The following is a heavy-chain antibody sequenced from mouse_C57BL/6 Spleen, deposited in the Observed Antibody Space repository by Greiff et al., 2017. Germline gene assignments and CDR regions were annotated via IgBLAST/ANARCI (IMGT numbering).Heavy chain of an antibody. CDR2: INPSSGYT. CDR3: ARNYYDYDHWYFDV. V-gene: IGHV1-4*01. Sequence: QVQLKESGAELARPGASVKMSCKASGYTFTSYTMHWVKQRPGQGLEWIGYINPSSGYTKYNQKFKDKATLTADKSSSTAYMQLSSLTSEDSAVYYCARNYYDYDHWYFDVWGTGTTVTVSS. D-gene: IGHD2-4*01. J-gene: IGHJ1*03. CDR1: GYTFTSYT.